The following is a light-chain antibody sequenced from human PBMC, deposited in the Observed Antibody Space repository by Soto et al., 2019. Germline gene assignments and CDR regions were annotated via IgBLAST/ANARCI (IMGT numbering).Light chain of an antibody. Sequence: EIVLTQSPATLSLSPGERATLSCRASQRVSSYLAWYQQKPGQVPRLVIFDASNRATGIPARFSGSGSGTDVTLNSSSLGPEDFGVYYCQQRSSGPRTFGQGIKVEIK. CDR3: QQRSSGPRT. J-gene: IGKJ1*01. V-gene: IGKV3-11*01. CDR2: DAS. CDR1: QRVSSY.